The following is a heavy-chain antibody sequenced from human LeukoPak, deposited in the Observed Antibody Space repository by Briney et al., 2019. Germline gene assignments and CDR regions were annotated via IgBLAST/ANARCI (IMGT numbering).Heavy chain of an antibody. CDR1: GFTFNSYS. J-gene: IGHJ3*02. Sequence: GGSLRLSCAASGFTFNSYSMNWVRQAPGKGLEWVSSISSSSSYIYYADSVKGRFTISRDNAKNSLYLQMNSLRAEDTAVYYCARDAIAAAGTVGAFDIWGQGTTVTVSS. D-gene: IGHD6-13*01. CDR3: ARDAIAAAGTVGAFDI. CDR2: ISSSSSYI. V-gene: IGHV3-21*01.